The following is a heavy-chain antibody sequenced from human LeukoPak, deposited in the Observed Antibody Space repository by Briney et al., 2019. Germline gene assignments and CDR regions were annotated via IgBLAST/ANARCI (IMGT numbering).Heavy chain of an antibody. CDR1: GFTFSGYA. V-gene: IGHV3-23*01. Sequence: GGSLRLSCAASGFTFSGYAMSWVRQAPGKGLEWVSAISGSGSNTYYADSVKGRFTISRDNSKNTLYLQMNSLRAEDTAVYYCAKVPGYYDSSGYSWGQGTLVTVSS. D-gene: IGHD3-22*01. J-gene: IGHJ5*02. CDR3: AKVPGYYDSSGYS. CDR2: ISGSGSNT.